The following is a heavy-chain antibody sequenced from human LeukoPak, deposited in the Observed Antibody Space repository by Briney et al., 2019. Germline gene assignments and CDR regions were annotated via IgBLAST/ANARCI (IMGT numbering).Heavy chain of an antibody. D-gene: IGHD1-26*01. Sequence: GGSLRLSCAASGFTFSSYSMNWVRQAPGKGLEWVSSISSSSYIYYADSVKGRFTISRDNAKNSLYLQMNSLRAEDTAVYYCASLPTLYSGSSYGMDVWGQGTTVTVSS. CDR3: ASLPTLYSGSSYGMDV. J-gene: IGHJ6*02. V-gene: IGHV3-21*01. CDR2: ISSSSYI. CDR1: GFTFSSYS.